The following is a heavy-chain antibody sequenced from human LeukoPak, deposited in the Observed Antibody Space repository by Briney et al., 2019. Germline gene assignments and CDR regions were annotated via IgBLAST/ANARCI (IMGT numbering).Heavy chain of an antibody. CDR1: GFTFSSYA. Sequence: GRPLRLSCAASGFTFSSYAMHWVRQAPGRGLEWVAVISYDGSNKYYADSVTGRFTISRDNSKNTLYLQMNSLRAEDTAVYYCARALYSSSLYYFDYWGQGTLVTVSS. CDR3: ARALYSSSLYYFDY. V-gene: IGHV3-30*01. J-gene: IGHJ4*02. D-gene: IGHD6-6*01. CDR2: ISYDGSNK.